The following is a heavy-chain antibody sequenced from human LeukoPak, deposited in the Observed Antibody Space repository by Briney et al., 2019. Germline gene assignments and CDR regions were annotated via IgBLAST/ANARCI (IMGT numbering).Heavy chain of an antibody. J-gene: IGHJ4*02. Sequence: GRSLRLSCAASGFTFSSYAMHWVRQAPGKGLEWVAVISYDGSNKYYADSVKGRFTISKDNSKNTLYLQMNSLRAEDTAVYYCAKDPSTYIVVVPAANFDSWGQGTLVTVSS. CDR2: ISYDGSNK. CDR3: AKDPSTYIVVVPAANFDS. CDR1: GFTFSSYA. D-gene: IGHD2-2*01. V-gene: IGHV3-30*04.